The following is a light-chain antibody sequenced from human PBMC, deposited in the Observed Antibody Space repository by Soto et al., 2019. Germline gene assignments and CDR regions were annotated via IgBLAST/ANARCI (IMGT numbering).Light chain of an antibody. CDR3: SSYTSSGTLV. CDR2: EVN. J-gene: IGLJ2*01. Sequence: QSALTQPASVSGSPGQSITISCTGTNSDVGGYNSVSWYQQHPGKAPKLMIFEVNNRPSGVSNRFSGSKSGNTASLTISGLQAEDEADYYCSSYTSSGTLVFGGGTKLTVL. V-gene: IGLV2-14*01. CDR1: NSDVGGYNS.